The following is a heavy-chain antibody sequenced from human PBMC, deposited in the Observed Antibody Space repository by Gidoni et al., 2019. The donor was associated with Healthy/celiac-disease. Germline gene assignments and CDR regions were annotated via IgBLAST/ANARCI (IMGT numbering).Heavy chain of an antibody. V-gene: IGHV3-30*18. D-gene: IGHD3-3*01. Sequence: QVQLVESGGGVVQTGRSLRLSCAASGLTFSRYGMHWVRQAPGKGLEWVAVISYDGSNKYYADSVKGRFTISRDNSKNTLYLQMNSLRAEDTAVYYCAKDLRFLEWLHATYGMDVWGQGTTVTVSS. CDR1: GLTFSRYG. CDR3: AKDLRFLEWLHATYGMDV. J-gene: IGHJ6*02. CDR2: ISYDGSNK.